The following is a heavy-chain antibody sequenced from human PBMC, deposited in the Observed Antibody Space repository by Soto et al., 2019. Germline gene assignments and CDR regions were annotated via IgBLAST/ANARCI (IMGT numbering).Heavy chain of an antibody. CDR3: ARDGGPLLSGSLYFDY. Sequence: QVQLVESGGGVVQPGRSLRLSCAASGFTFSSYAMHWVRQAPGKGLEWVAVISYDGSNKYYADSVKGRFTISRDNSKNTLYLQMNRLRAEDTAVYYCARDGGPLLSGSLYFDYWGQGTLVTVSS. D-gene: IGHD1-26*01. CDR1: GFTFSSYA. J-gene: IGHJ4*02. CDR2: ISYDGSNK. V-gene: IGHV3-30-3*01.